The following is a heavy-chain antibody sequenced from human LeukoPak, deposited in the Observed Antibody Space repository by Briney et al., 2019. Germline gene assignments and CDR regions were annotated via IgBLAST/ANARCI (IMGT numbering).Heavy chain of an antibody. V-gene: IGHV3-21*04. Sequence: GGSLRLSCAASGFTFSSYTMNWVRQAPGKGLEWVSSISSSSSYIYYADSVKGRFTISRDNAKNSLYLQMNSLRAEDTAVYYCARPKTRGRNDAFDIWGQGTMVTVSS. CDR3: ARPKTRGRNDAFDI. J-gene: IGHJ3*02. D-gene: IGHD1-14*01. CDR1: GFTFSSYT. CDR2: ISSSSSYI.